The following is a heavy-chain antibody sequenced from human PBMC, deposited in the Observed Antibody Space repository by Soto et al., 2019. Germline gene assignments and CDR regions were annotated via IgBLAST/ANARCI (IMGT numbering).Heavy chain of an antibody. J-gene: IGHJ5*02. D-gene: IGHD2-2*01. CDR3: ARGPPIVVVPAATNWFDP. CDR2: INHSENT. CDR1: GGSFSGYY. Sequence: SETLSLTCAVYGGSFSGYYWSWIRQPPGKGLEWIGEINHSENTNYNPSLKSRVTISVDTSKNQFSLKLSSVTAADTAVYYCARGPPIVVVPAATNWFDPWGQGTLVTVSS. V-gene: IGHV4-34*01.